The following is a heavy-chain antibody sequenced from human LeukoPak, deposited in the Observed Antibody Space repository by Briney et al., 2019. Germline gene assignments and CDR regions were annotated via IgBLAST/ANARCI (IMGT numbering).Heavy chain of an antibody. D-gene: IGHD2-2*01. V-gene: IGHV3-30-3*01. CDR1: GFTFSSYA. J-gene: IGHJ6*03. Sequence: GGSLRLSCAASGFTFSSYAMHWVRQAPGKGLEWVAVISYDGSNKYYADSVKGRFTISRDNSKNTLYLQMNSLRAEDTAVYYCARDLKDIVVVPAGTYYYYYMDVWGKGTTVTVS. CDR3: ARDLKDIVVVPAGTYYYYYMDV. CDR2: ISYDGSNK.